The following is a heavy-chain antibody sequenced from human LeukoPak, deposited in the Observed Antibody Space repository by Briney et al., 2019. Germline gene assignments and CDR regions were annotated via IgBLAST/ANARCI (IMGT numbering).Heavy chain of an antibody. CDR1: GFTFSSYS. V-gene: IGHV3-48*04. CDR3: ARGGGIGDFWSGLYYYYYMDV. J-gene: IGHJ6*03. D-gene: IGHD3-3*01. Sequence: QAGGSLRLSCAASGFTFSSYSMNWVRQARGKGLEWVSYISSSSSTIYYADSVKGRFTISRDNAKNSLYLQVNSLRAEDTDVYYCARGGGIGDFWSGLYYYYYMDVWGKGTTVTVSS. CDR2: ISSSSSTI.